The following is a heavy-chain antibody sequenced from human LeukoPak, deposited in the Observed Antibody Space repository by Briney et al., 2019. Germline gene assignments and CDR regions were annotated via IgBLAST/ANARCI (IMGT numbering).Heavy chain of an antibody. J-gene: IGHJ4*02. CDR2: ICSDSRII. D-gene: IGHD1-7*01. V-gene: IGHV3-11*01. CDR1: EFSFSKFC. Sequence: GGSLTLSCIVSEFSFSKFCRSWFRQAPGKGLEWISYICSDSRIIHYADSVKGRFTISRDNGKNSLYLQMNSLRAEDTAVYYCARDFGNTGFDYWGQGTLVTVSS. CDR3: ARDFGNTGFDY.